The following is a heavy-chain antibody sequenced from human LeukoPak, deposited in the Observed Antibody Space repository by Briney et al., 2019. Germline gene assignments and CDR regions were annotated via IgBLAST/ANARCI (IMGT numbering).Heavy chain of an antibody. J-gene: IGHJ3*02. CDR3: AKDRSGWDTEDAFDI. Sequence: SGGSLRLSCAASGFTFGRYAMSWVRQAPGKGLEWVSAISGSGGSTYYADSVKGRFTISRDNSKNTLYLQMNSLRAEDTAVYYCAKDRSGWDTEDAFDIWGQGTMVTVSS. D-gene: IGHD6-19*01. CDR1: GFTFGRYA. CDR2: ISGSGGST. V-gene: IGHV3-23*01.